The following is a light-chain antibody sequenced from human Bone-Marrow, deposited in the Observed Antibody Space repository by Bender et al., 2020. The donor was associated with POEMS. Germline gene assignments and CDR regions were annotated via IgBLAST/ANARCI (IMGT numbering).Light chain of an antibody. CDR2: DDH. CDR3: QSSDGSGTYLDVL. Sequence: SYVLTQSPSVSVSPGQTARISCGGNKIGSKNVHWYQQKPGQAPVLVVYDDHDRPSGIPERFSGSSSGTTVTLTISGVHSDDEADYYCQSSDGSGTYLDVLFGGGTKLTVL. J-gene: IGLJ2*01. V-gene: IGLV3-21*02. CDR1: KIGSKN.